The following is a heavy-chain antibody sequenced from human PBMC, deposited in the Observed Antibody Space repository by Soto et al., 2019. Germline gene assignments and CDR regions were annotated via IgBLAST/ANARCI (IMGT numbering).Heavy chain of an antibody. V-gene: IGHV4-34*01. J-gene: IGHJ4*02. CDR3: ARGRPLYSGYDRNYYFDY. Sequence: PSETLSLTCAVYGGSFSGYYWSWIRQPPGKGLEWIGEINHSGSTNYNPSLKSRVTISVDTSKNQFSLKLSSVTAADTAVYYCARGRPLYSGYDRNYYFDYWGQGTLVTVAS. D-gene: IGHD5-12*01. CDR2: INHSGST. CDR1: GGSFSGYY.